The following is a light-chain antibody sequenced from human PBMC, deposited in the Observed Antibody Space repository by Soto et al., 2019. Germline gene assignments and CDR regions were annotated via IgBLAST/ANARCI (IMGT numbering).Light chain of an antibody. CDR1: QSVSSSY. CDR2: GAS. CDR3: QQYGSSPPT. Sequence: EIVLTQSPGTLSLSPGERATLSCRASQSVSSSYLAWYQQKPGQAPRLLIYGASSRATGIPDRFSGSGSGTDFTLTISRLEPEDFAVYYCQQYGSSPPTFGQATKVDI. J-gene: IGKJ1*01. V-gene: IGKV3-20*01.